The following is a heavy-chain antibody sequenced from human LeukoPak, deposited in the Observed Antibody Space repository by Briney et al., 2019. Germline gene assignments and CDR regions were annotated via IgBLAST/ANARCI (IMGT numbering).Heavy chain of an antibody. Sequence: SETVSLTCIVSGGSIGTYYWSWIRHSPGKGLEGIGYIYLTGSHRYNAYLQSRVPISVDTSRNQFFLKMSSATAADTDVYDCARHGRGIATYGGGSYFDYWGQGTLVTVSS. D-gene: IGHD2-21*01. CDR2: IYLTGSH. CDR1: GGSIGTYY. V-gene: IGHV4-59*08. J-gene: IGHJ4*02. CDR3: ARHGRGIATYGGGSYFDY.